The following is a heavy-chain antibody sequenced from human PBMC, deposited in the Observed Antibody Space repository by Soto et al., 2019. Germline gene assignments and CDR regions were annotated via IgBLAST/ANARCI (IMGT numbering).Heavy chain of an antibody. CDR2: INPSGGST. CDR1: GYPFTNFY. D-gene: IGHD3-22*01. CDR3: ARADYYGSSGYHLEY. V-gene: IGHV1-46*01. J-gene: IGHJ4*02. Sequence: QVQVAQSGAEVKRPGASVKVSCWASGYPFTNFYIHWVRQAPGQGLEWLGIINPSGGSTAYAQKFLGRVTMTRDTSTSTVYMEVSSLRSEDTAVYYCARADYYGSSGYHLEYWGQGTLVTVSS.